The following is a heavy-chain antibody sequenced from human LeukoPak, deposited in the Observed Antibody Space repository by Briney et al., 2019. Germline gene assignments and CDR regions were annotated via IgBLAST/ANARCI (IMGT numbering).Heavy chain of an antibody. J-gene: IGHJ4*02. V-gene: IGHV1-24*01. Sequence: GASVKVSCKVYGYTLTELSMHWVRQAPGKGLEWMGGFDPEDGETIYAQKFQGRVTMTEDTSTDTAYMELSSLRSEDTAVYYCATGPIGSGSYWDHPGDYWGQGTLVTVSS. CDR3: ATGPIGSGSYWDHPGDY. CDR1: GYTLTELS. CDR2: FDPEDGET. D-gene: IGHD3-10*01.